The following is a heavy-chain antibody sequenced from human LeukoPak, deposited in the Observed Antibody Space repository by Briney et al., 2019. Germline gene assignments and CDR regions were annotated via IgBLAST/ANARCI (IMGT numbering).Heavy chain of an antibody. V-gene: IGHV3-21*01. Sequence: GGSLRLSCAASGFSFNTFGMTWVRQAPGKGLEWVSSISSSGRSIYDANSVQGRFTISRDNSKNSLYLQMNSLRAEDTAVYYCARERVTGTSYYYYYGMDVWGQGTTVTVSS. J-gene: IGHJ6*02. CDR1: GFSFNTFG. CDR2: ISSSGRSI. D-gene: IGHD6-19*01. CDR3: ARERVTGTSYYYYYGMDV.